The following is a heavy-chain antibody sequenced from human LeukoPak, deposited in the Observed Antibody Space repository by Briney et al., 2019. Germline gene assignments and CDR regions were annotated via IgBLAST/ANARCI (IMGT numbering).Heavy chain of an antibody. CDR1: GFTVSSNY. V-gene: IGHV3-66*01. Sequence: GGSLRLSCAASGFTVSSNYMSWVRQAPGKGLEWVSIIYSGGSTYYADSVRGRFTISRDNSKSTLYLQMNGLRAEDTAVYYCARVRVDGSASTDAFDVWGQGTLVTVSS. CDR3: ARVRVDGSASTDAFDV. D-gene: IGHD3-22*01. CDR2: IYSGGST. J-gene: IGHJ3*01.